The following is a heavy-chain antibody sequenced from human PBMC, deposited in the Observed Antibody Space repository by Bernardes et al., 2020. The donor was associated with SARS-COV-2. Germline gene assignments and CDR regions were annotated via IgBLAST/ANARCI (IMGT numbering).Heavy chain of an antibody. D-gene: IGHD3-22*01. Sequence: GSLILLSAASAIRSSSVWMHWVRQAPGKGLVWVSRIAGDGTGTTYADSVKGRITISRDNAKNSLYLQMNSLGAEDTAVYYCARDTYDDNIDYWGQGTLVTVSS. CDR1: AIRSSSVW. J-gene: IGHJ4*02. CDR2: IAGDGTGT. V-gene: IGHV3-74*01. CDR3: ARDTYDDNIDY.